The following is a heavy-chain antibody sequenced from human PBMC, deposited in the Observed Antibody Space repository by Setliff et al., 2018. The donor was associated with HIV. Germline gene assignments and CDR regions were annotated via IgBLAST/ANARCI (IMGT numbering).Heavy chain of an antibody. CDR2: TYYRFKWNT. CDR3: TRVVGGNLYPSAFDI. V-gene: IGHV6-1*01. CDR1: GDSVSNNNAA. J-gene: IGHJ3*02. Sequence: PSQTLSLTCAISGDSVSNNNAAWNWIRQSPSRGLEWLGRTYYRFKWNTDYAVSVESRITINPDTSKNQFSLQLNSVTPEDTAVYYCTRVVGGNLYPSAFDIWAQGTMVTVSS. D-gene: IGHD4-4*01.